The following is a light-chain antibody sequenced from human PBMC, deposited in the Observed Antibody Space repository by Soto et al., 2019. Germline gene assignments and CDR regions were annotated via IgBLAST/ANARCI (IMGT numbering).Light chain of an antibody. Sequence: EIVLTQSPATLSLSPGERATLSCRASQSVSSYLAWYQQKPGQAPRLLIYDASNRATGIPARFSGSRSGTDFTLTISSLVPEDFAVYYCQQRSIWPLTFGGGTKVEIK. CDR2: DAS. V-gene: IGKV3-11*01. J-gene: IGKJ4*01. CDR1: QSVSSY. CDR3: QQRSIWPLT.